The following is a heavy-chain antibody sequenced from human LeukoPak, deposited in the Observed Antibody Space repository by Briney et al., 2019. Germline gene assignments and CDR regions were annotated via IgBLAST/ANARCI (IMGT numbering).Heavy chain of an antibody. J-gene: IGHJ6*03. CDR3: ARAASTGYYYYMDV. CDR2: IYYSGST. Sequence: SETLSLTCTVSGGSISSYYWSWIRQPPGKGLEWIGYIYYSGSTNYNPSLKSRATISVDTSKNQSSLKLSSVTAADTAVYYCARAASTGYYYYMDVWGKGPRSPSP. D-gene: IGHD1-14*01. V-gene: IGHV4-59*01. CDR1: GGSISSYY.